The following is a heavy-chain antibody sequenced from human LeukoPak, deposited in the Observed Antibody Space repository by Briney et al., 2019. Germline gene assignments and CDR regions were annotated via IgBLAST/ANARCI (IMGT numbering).Heavy chain of an antibody. D-gene: IGHD3-16*01. CDR1: GFTFSSYS. Sequence: GGSLRLSCAASGFTFSSYSMNWVRQAPGKGLEWVSSISSSSSYIYYADTVKGRFTISRDNAKNSLYLQMNSLRAEDTAVYYCARAPYVYSGHHDYWGQGTLVTVSS. CDR2: ISSSSSYI. V-gene: IGHV3-21*01. CDR3: ARAPYVYSGHHDY. J-gene: IGHJ4*02.